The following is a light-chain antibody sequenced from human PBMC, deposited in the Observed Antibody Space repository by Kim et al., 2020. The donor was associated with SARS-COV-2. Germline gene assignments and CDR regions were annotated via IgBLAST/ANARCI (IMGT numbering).Light chain of an antibody. V-gene: IGLV2-14*03. Sequence: QSALTQPASVSGSPGHSITISCAGTHTDIGGHNLVSWFQQHPGKAPQLVIFDVNRRPSGVSDRFSGSKSGNTASLTISKLQTEDEADYYCSSYTTNNTYVFGSGTKVTVL. J-gene: IGLJ1*01. CDR1: HTDIGGHNL. CDR3: SSYTTNNTYV. CDR2: DVN.